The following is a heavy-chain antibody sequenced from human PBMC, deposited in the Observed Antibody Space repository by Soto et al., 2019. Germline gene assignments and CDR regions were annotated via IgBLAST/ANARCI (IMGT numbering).Heavy chain of an antibody. D-gene: IGHD2-15*01. CDR3: ARDVGKDY. Sequence: SETLSLTCSVSGASVSSYYWSWFRQPVGKGLEWIGRIHSSGNLNYNPSLESRVTMSLDTSKNQFSLRLSSLTAADTALYLCARDVGKDYWGQGTQVTVSS. J-gene: IGHJ4*02. V-gene: IGHV4-4*07. CDR2: IHSSGNL. CDR1: GASVSSYY.